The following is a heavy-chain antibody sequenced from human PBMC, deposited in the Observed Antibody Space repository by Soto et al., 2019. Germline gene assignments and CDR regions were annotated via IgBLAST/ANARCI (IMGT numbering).Heavy chain of an antibody. Sequence: QVQLVESGGGVVQPGRSLRLSCAASGFTFSSYAMHWVRQAPGKGLEWVAVISYDGSNKYYADSVKGRFTISRDNSKNTXXLXMXXLRAEDTAVYYCAREGYCISTSCYALYYYYYGMDVWGQGTTVTVSS. CDR2: ISYDGSNK. CDR1: GFTFSSYA. CDR3: AREGYCISTSCYALYYYYYGMDV. J-gene: IGHJ6*02. V-gene: IGHV3-30-3*01. D-gene: IGHD2-2*01.